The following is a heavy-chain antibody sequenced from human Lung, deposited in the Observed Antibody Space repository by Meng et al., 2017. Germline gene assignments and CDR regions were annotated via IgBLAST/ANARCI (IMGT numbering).Heavy chain of an antibody. CDR2: IKSKTDGGTT. J-gene: IGHJ4*02. D-gene: IGHD1-26*01. CDR1: GFTFSNAW. CDR3: TTDFLGGSYYSWYFDY. Sequence: GESLKISCAASGFTFSNAWMSWVRQAPGKGLEWVGRIKSKTDGGTTDYAAPVKGRFTISRDDSKNTLYLQMNSLKTEDTAVYYCTTDFLGGSYYSWYFDYWGQGTRVTGSS. V-gene: IGHV3-15*01.